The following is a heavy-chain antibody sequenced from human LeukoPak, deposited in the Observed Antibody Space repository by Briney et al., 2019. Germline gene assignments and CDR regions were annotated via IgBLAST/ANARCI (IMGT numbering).Heavy chain of an antibody. Sequence: SETLSLTCAVYGGSFSGYYWSWIRQPPGKGLEWIGEINHSGSTNYNPSLKSRVTISVDTSKNQFSLKLSSVTAADTAVYYCAREGRGPYYYGWAIFDYWGQATLVTVSS. D-gene: IGHD3-10*01. CDR3: AREGRGPYYYGWAIFDY. V-gene: IGHV4-34*01. CDR2: INHSGST. J-gene: IGHJ4*02. CDR1: GGSFSGYY.